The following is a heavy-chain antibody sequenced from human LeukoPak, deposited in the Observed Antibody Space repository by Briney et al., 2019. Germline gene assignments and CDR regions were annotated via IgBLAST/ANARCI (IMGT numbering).Heavy chain of an antibody. J-gene: IGHJ4*02. CDR3: ARRGAPYRDGYNFLDD. CDR1: GGTFSSYF. CDR2: LIPILGKA. Sequence: SVTVSYQASGGTFSSYFIRWLRQAPGQGLEWMGGLIPILGKAHYAQKFHGRSTNSAAESTSTAYMELSSQRPEDTAVYYCARRGAPYRDGYNFLDDWGQGTLVSVPS. D-gene: IGHD5-24*01. V-gene: IGHV1-69*01.